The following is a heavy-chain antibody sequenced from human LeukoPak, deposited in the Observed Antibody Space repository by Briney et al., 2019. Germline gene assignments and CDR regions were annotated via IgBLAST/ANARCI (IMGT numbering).Heavy chain of an antibody. CDR3: ARDIVGTPSDAPYDYYYYYGMDV. D-gene: IGHD1-26*01. Sequence: ASVKVSCKASGYTFTGNYMHWVRQAPGQGLEWMGWINPNSGGTNYAQKFQGRVTMTRDTSISTAYMELSRLRSDDTAVYYCARDIVGTPSDAPYDYYYYYGMDVWGQGTTVTVSS. CDR2: INPNSGGT. CDR1: GYTFTGNY. J-gene: IGHJ6*02. V-gene: IGHV1-2*02.